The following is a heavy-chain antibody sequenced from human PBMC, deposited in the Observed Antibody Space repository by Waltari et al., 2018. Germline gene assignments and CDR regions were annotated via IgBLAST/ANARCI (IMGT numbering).Heavy chain of an antibody. CDR2: ITGSGLTT. V-gene: IGHV3-23*01. D-gene: IGHD5-18*01. CDR1: MFPFSNYA. Sequence: EVHLLASGGGLVQPGGFLRLSCTTSMFPFSNYALSWVRQAPGKGREWVSAITGSGLTTYYADSVKGRFTVSRDNSRNTVFLQMNTLRGDDTAVYYCAKEWEDTAMVAYYFDSWGQGTLVTVSS. J-gene: IGHJ4*02. CDR3: AKEWEDTAMVAYYFDS.